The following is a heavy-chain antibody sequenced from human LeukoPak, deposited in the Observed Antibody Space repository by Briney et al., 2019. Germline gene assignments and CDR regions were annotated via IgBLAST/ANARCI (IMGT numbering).Heavy chain of an antibody. V-gene: IGHV4-31*03. CDR2: MHYIGTT. CDR1: GGSISSGGYY. Sequence: TSETLSLTCTVSGGSISSGGYYWSWIRQYPGKGLEWIAYMHYIGTTYYNPSLKSRITISVDTSKNQFSLKLSSVTAADTAVYYCARYFFDGSGYSNWFDPWGQGTLVTVSS. D-gene: IGHD3-22*01. J-gene: IGHJ5*02. CDR3: ARYFFDGSGYSNWFDP.